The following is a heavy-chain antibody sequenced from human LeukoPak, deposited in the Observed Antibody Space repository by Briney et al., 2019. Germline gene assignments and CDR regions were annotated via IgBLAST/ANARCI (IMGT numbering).Heavy chain of an antibody. CDR3: ARSHSYYYDSSGYYSDY. J-gene: IGHJ4*02. CDR2: INPSGGST. V-gene: IGHV1-46*01. Sequence: ASVKVSCKTSVYTFTIYYMHWVRQAPAQGLDWMGIINPSGGSTSYAQKFQGRVTMTRGTSTSTVYMELSSLRSEDTAVYYCARSHSYYYDSSGYYSDYWGQGTLVTVSS. D-gene: IGHD3-22*01. CDR1: VYTFTIYY.